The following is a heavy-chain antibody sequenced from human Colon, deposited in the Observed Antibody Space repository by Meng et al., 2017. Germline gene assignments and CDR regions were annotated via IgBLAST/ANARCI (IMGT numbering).Heavy chain of an antibody. V-gene: IGHV4-4*02. CDR1: GGYISSSNW. CDR2: IYHSGST. Sequence: QGNLHEWGPVMLHPSWHLYLSGRAFGGYISSSNWWCWVRPPPGKGLEWIGEIYHSGSTNYNPSLKSRVTISVDKSKNQFSLKLSSVIAADTAVYYCARVRIYGLSDYWGQGTLVTVSS. J-gene: IGHJ4*02. CDR3: ARVRIYGLSDY. D-gene: IGHD4-17*01.